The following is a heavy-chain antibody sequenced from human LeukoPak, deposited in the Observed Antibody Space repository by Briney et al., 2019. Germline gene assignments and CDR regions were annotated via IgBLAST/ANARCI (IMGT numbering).Heavy chain of an antibody. V-gene: IGHV3-7*01. J-gene: IGHJ4*02. D-gene: IGHD3-3*01. CDR3: ARDLGYYDFWSGYTNY. CDR1: GFTFNSYW. CDR2: IKQDGSEK. Sequence: PGGSLRLSCAASGFTFNSYWLSWVRQAPGKGLEWVANIKQDGSEKYYVDSVKGRFTISRDNAKNSLYLQMNSLRAEDTAVYYCARDLGYYDFWSGYTNYWGQGTLVTVSS.